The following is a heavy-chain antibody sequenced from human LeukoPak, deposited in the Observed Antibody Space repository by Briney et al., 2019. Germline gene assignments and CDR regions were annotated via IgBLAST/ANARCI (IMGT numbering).Heavy chain of an antibody. D-gene: IGHD4-17*01. CDR1: GGSISSYY. V-gene: IGHV4-59*08. CDR3: ARRFYDDYGDPSRFDY. CDR2: IYYSGST. J-gene: IGHJ4*02. Sequence: PSETLSLTCTVSGGSISSYYWSWLRQPPGKGLEWIGYIYYSGSTNYNPSLKSRVTISVDTSKNQFSLKLSSVTAADTAVYYCARRFYDDYGDPSRFDYWGQGTLVTVSS.